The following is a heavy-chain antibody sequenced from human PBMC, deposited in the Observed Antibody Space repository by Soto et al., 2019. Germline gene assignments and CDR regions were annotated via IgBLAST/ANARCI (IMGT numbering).Heavy chain of an antibody. CDR1: GFTFSSYW. CDR3: AIALITAEGSLDP. D-gene: IGHD3-22*01. CDR2: ISPSTSYT. J-gene: IGHJ5*02. Sequence: GGSLRLSFAASGFTFSSYWMHWVSQDPGKGLVWVSSISPSTSYTYYADSVKGRFTTARDNAKNSVYLQMNSLGAEDTAVYYCAIALITAEGSLDPWGQGTLVTVSS. V-gene: IGHV3-21*01.